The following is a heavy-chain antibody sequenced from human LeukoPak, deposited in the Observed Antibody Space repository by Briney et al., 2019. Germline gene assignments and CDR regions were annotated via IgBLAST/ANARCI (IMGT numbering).Heavy chain of an antibody. CDR1: GGSFSGYY. Sequence: SETLSLTCAVYGGSFSGYYWSWIRQPPGKGLEWIGEINHSGSTNYNPSLKSRVTISVDTSKNQFSLKLNSVTAADTAVYYCARHIRITIFGVVTKTEGFDPWGQGTLVTVSS. CDR3: ARHIRITIFGVVTKTEGFDP. J-gene: IGHJ5*02. D-gene: IGHD3-3*01. CDR2: INHSGST. V-gene: IGHV4-34*01.